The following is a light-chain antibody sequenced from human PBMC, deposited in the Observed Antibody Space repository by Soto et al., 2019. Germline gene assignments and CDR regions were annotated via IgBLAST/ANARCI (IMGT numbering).Light chain of an antibody. CDR3: QQYGSSPYT. CDR2: GAS. V-gene: IGKV3-20*01. Sequence: EILLTQSPGTLSLSPGERATLSCRASQSVRNSYLAWYQQKPGQAPRLLIYGASGRATGIPDRFSGSGSGTDFPLNMCRLAPEDCKVYYCQQYGSSPYTFGQGTKLEI. J-gene: IGKJ2*01. CDR1: QSVRNSY.